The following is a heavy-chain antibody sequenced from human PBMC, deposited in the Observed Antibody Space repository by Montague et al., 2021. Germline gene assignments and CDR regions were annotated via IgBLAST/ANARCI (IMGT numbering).Heavy chain of an antibody. CDR1: GFTFSNYW. Sequence: FLRLSCAASGFTFSNYWMSWVRRAPGKGLEWVANIKQDGSEKHYVDSVKGRFTISRDNAKNSLYLQMNSLRAEDTAVYFCARDQGQGYCGGDCYVGLDYWGQGTLVTVSS. V-gene: IGHV3-7*01. D-gene: IGHD2-21*01. CDR2: IKQDGSEK. J-gene: IGHJ4*02. CDR3: ARDQGQGYCGGDCYVGLDY.